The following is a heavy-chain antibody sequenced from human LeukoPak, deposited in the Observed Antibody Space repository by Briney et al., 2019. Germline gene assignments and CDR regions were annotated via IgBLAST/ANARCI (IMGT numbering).Heavy chain of an antibody. Sequence: GASVKVSCKASGYTFTGYYMHWVRQAPGQGLEWMGWINPNSGGTNYAQKFQGRVTMTRDTSISTAYMELSRLGSDDTAVYYCARGAGITIFGGSWFDPWGQGTLVTVSS. J-gene: IGHJ5*02. CDR3: ARGAGITIFGGSWFDP. V-gene: IGHV1-2*02. D-gene: IGHD3-3*01. CDR1: GYTFTGYY. CDR2: INPNSGGT.